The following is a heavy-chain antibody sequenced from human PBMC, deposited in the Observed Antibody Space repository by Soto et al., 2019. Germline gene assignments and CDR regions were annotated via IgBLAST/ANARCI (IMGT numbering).Heavy chain of an antibody. D-gene: IGHD1-26*01. V-gene: IGHV1-69*13. CDR1: GGTFSSYA. CDR2: IIPIFGTA. CDR3: ARQVGATHAFDI. Sequence: SVKVSCKASGGTFSSYAVSWVRQAPGQGLEWMGGIIPIFGTANYAQKFQGRVTITADESTSTAYMEPSSLRSEDTAVYYCARQVGATHAFDIWGQGTMVTVSS. J-gene: IGHJ3*02.